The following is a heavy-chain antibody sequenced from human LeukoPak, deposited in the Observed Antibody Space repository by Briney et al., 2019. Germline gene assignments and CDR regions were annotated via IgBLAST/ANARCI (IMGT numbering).Heavy chain of an antibody. CDR3: AKVSSPAAGYDAFDI. V-gene: IGHV3-23*01. CDR2: ISGSGGST. D-gene: IGHD6-13*01. J-gene: IGHJ3*02. Sequence: GGSLRLSCAASGFTFSSYAMSWVREAPGKGVEWVSAISGSGGSTYYADSVKGRFTISRDNSKNTLYLQMNSLRAEDTAVYYCAKVSSPAAGYDAFDIWGQGTMVTVSS. CDR1: GFTFSSYA.